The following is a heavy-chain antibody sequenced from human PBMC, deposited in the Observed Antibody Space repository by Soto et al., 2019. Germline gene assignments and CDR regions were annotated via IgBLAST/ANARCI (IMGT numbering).Heavy chain of an antibody. CDR2: ISAYNGNT. D-gene: IGHD3-22*01. J-gene: IGHJ4*02. CDR1: GYTFTSYG. V-gene: IGHV1-18*01. Sequence: SVKVSCKASGYTFTSYGISWVRQAPGQGLEWMGWISAYNGNTNYAQKLQGRVTMTTDTSTSTAYMELRSLRSDDTAVYYCARDYYDSSGYHPLLCWGQGTLVTVSS. CDR3: ARDYYDSSGYHPLLC.